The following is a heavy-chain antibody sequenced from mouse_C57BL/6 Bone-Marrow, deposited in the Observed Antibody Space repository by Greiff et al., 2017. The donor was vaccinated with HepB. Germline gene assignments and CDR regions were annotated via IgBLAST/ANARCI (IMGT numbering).Heavy chain of an antibody. V-gene: IGHV5-12*01. D-gene: IGHD1-2*01. CDR1: GFPFRDYY. CDR3: ARHQFSHYYGRRYWYVDV. J-gene: IGHJ1*03. CDR2: ISNGGGST. Sequence: EVHLVESGGGLVQPGGSLKLSCAASGFPFRDYYMYWVRQTPEKRLEWVASISNGGGSTYYPDTVKGRFPISRDHDKNTLSLQMSRRKAEDTDMYYCARHQFSHYYGRRYWYVDVWGTGTTVTVSS.